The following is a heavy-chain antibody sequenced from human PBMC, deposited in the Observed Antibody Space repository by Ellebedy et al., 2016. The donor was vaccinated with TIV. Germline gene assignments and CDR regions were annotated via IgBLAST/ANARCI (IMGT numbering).Heavy chain of an antibody. J-gene: IGHJ5*02. CDR3: AGDRGGGGNFGDNWFDP. Sequence: PGGSLRLSCAASGFTVSDYFMSWVRQAPGKGLEWVSIIYKDGGTNYTDSVAGGFTISRDNSLNTLYLQMNSLRVEDTAVYYCAGDRGGGGNFGDNWFDPWGQGTLVTVSS. V-gene: IGHV3-66*01. D-gene: IGHD3-16*01. CDR2: IYKDGGT. CDR1: GFTVSDYF.